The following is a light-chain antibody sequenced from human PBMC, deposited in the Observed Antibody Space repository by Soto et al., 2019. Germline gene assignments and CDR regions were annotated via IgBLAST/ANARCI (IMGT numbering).Light chain of an antibody. Sequence: DIPMTQSPSSLSASVGDRVTITCQASQDISNYLNWYQQKPGKAPKLLIYDASNLETGVPSRFSGSGSGTDFTFTISSLQAEDIATYYCQQYDNLPPVITFGQGTRLEIK. CDR3: QQYDNLPPVIT. V-gene: IGKV1-33*01. J-gene: IGKJ5*01. CDR2: DAS. CDR1: QDISNY.